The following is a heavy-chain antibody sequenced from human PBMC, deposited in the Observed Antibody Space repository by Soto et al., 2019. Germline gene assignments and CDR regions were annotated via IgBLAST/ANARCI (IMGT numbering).Heavy chain of an antibody. CDR2: IGDTTSSI. J-gene: IGHJ6*02. CDR1: GFAFSGHT. Sequence: GGSLRLSCAASGFAFSGHTMNWVRQAPGKGLEWVSYIGDTTSSIYYADSVKGRFIISRDNARNSLFLQMNSLRDDDTAVYYCARGDCTGGICYGMDVWGQGTTVTVSS. D-gene: IGHD2-8*02. CDR3: ARGDCTGGICYGMDV. V-gene: IGHV3-48*02.